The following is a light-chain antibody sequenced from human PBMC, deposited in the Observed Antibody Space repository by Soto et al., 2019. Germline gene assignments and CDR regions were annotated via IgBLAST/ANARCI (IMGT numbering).Light chain of an antibody. J-gene: IGKJ2*01. CDR2: GAS. CDR3: QHYDSSPYT. CDR1: QSVSSSY. Sequence: EIVLTQSPGTLSLSPGERATLSCRASQSVSSSYLAWYQQKPGQAPRLLIYGASSRAIGIPDRFSGSGSGTDFTLSISRLEPEDLAVYYCQHYDSSPYTFGQGTKLEIK. V-gene: IGKV3-20*01.